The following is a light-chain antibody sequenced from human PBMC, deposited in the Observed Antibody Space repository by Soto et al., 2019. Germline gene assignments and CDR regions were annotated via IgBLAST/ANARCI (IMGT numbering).Light chain of an antibody. J-gene: IGLJ1*01. V-gene: IGLV2-14*01. CDR3: TSPTPGSLYV. CDR1: SSDVGGYNY. Sequence: QSVLTQPASVSGSPGQSITISCTGTSSDVGGYNYVSWYQQYPGRVPKLLIYMVSNRTSGVSNRFSGSKSGNTASLTISGLQAEDEADYFCTSPTPGSLYVFGTGTKLTVL. CDR2: MVS.